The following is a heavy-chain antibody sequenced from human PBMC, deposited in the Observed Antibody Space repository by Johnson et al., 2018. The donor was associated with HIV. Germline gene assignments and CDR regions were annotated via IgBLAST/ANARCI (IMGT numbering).Heavy chain of an antibody. CDR2: IKSKTDGGTT. Sequence: VQLVESGGGVVQTGGSLRLSCAASGFTFSNAWMSWVRQAPGKGLEWVGRIKSKTDGGTTDYAAPVKGRFTISRDDSKNTLYLQMNSLKTEDTAVYYCTSERERYYDGSNDDFDIWGQGTMVTVSS. J-gene: IGHJ3*02. D-gene: IGHD3-22*01. CDR1: GFTFSNAW. V-gene: IGHV3-15*01. CDR3: TSERERYYDGSNDDFDI.